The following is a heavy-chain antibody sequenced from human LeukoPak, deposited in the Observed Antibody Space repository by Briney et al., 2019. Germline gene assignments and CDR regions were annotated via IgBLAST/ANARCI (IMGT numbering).Heavy chain of an antibody. Sequence: GASVRVSCKASGYTFTGYYMNWVRQAPGQGFEWMGWITLNSGGTNYAQKFQGRVTMTEDTSTDTAYMELSSLRSEDTAVYYCATAGLGYFDYWGQGTLVTVFS. CDR2: ITLNSGGT. D-gene: IGHD7-27*01. CDR1: GYTFTGYY. CDR3: ATAGLGYFDY. V-gene: IGHV1-2*02. J-gene: IGHJ4*02.